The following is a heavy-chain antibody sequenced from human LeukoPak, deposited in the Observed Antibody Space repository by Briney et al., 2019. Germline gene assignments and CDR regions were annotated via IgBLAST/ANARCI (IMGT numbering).Heavy chain of an antibody. CDR3: ARERNSWFDP. Sequence: PGGSLRLSCAASGFTFSNAWMSWVRQAPGKGLEWVGRIKSKTDGGTTDYAAPVKGRFTISRDDSKNTLYLQMNSLRADDTAVYYCARERNSWFDPWGQGTLVTVSS. CDR2: IKSKTDGGTT. V-gene: IGHV3-15*01. CDR1: GFTFSNAW. J-gene: IGHJ5*02.